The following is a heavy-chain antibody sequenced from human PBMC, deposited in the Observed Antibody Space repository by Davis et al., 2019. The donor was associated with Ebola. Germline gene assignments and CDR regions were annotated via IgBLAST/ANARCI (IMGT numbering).Heavy chain of an antibody. CDR3: ARTPGGGSGLYYFDY. Sequence: GESLKISCAASGFTFSSYAMSWVRQAPGKGLEWVAVISYDGSNKYYADSVKGRFTISRDNSKNTLYLQMNSLRAEDTAVYYCARTPGGGSGLYYFDYWGQGTLVTVSS. CDR2: ISYDGSNK. V-gene: IGHV3-30-3*01. J-gene: IGHJ4*02. D-gene: IGHD3-10*01. CDR1: GFTFSSYA.